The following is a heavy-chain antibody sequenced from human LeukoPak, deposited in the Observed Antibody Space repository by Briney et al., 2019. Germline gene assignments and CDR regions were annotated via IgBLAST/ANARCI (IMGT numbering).Heavy chain of an antibody. D-gene: IGHD1-14*01. CDR2: ITASGTAM. CDR1: GFTFSSYS. Sequence: GGSLRLSCAASGFTFSSYSMNWVRQAPGKGLEWVSHITASGTAMFYADSVKGRFTISRDNAKNSLYLQMNSLRAEDTAVYYCARGNPGGEYYWGQGTLVTVSS. CDR3: ARGNPGGEYY. J-gene: IGHJ4*02. V-gene: IGHV3-48*01.